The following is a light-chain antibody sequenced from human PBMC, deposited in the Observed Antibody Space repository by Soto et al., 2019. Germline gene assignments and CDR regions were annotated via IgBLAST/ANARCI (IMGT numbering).Light chain of an antibody. Sequence: EIVLTQSPGTLSLSPGERATLSCRASQSFNSIYLAWYQQKPGQASRLLIYGASSRATGIPDRFSGSGSGTDFTLTISRLEPEDFAVYYCHQYDSWTFGQGTKVDI. V-gene: IGKV3-20*01. CDR1: QSFNSIY. J-gene: IGKJ1*01. CDR2: GAS. CDR3: HQYDSWT.